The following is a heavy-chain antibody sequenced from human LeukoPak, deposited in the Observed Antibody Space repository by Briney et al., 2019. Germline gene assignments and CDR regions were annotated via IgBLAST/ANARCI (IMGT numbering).Heavy chain of an antibody. CDR1: GGSFSGYY. CDR2: INHSGST. CDR3: ARGAPGPAARVPNWFDP. Sequence: SETLSLTCAVYGGSFSGYYWSWIRQPPGKGLEWIGEINHSGSTNYNPSLKSRVTISVDTSKNQFSLKLSSVTAADTAVYYCARGAPGPAARVPNWFDPWGQGTLVTVSS. V-gene: IGHV4-34*01. D-gene: IGHD2-2*01. J-gene: IGHJ5*02.